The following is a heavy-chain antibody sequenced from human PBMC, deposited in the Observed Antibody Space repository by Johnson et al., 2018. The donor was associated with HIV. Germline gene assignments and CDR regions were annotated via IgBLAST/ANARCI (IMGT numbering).Heavy chain of an antibody. D-gene: IGHD6-19*01. J-gene: IGHJ3*02. CDR3: ARIPGSGWEHDAFDI. V-gene: IGHV3-13*01. CDR1: GFIFSSYD. CDR2: IGTAGDT. Sequence: VQLVESGGGVVQPGGSLRLSCAASGFIFSSYDMHWVRQATGRGLEWVSGIGTAGDTYYPGSVKGRFTISRDSSKNTLYLQMNSLRAEDTAVYYCARIPGSGWEHDAFDIWGQGTLVTVSS.